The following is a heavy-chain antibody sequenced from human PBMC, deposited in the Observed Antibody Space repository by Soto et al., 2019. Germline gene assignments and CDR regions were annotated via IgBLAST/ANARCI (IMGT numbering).Heavy chain of an antibody. CDR1: GYTFTSYG. V-gene: IGHV1-18*04. D-gene: IGHD3-22*01. CDR2: ISAYNGNT. CDR3: ARGGYYDSSGYYHPWGYDY. J-gene: IGHJ4*02. Sequence: RASVKVSCKASGYTFTSYGISWVRQAPGQGLEWMGWISAYNGNTNYAQKLQGRVTMTTDTSTSTAYMELRSLRSDDTAVYYCARGGYYDSSGYYHPWGYDYWGQGTLVTVS.